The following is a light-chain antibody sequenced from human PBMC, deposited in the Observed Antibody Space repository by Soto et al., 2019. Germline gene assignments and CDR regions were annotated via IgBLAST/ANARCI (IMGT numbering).Light chain of an antibody. V-gene: IGKV3-15*01. J-gene: IGKJ5*01. Sequence: EVVMTQSPGTLSVSPGDRATLSCRASQGVTNKLAWYQQKPGQAPRLLMYDSSTRATGIPARFSGSGSGTEFTLTISSLQSEDFAVYYCQKYKAWPITFGQGTRLEVK. CDR2: DSS. CDR1: QGVTNK. CDR3: QKYKAWPIT.